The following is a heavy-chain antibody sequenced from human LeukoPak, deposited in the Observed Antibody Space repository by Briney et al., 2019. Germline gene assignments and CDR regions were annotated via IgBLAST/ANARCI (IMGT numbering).Heavy chain of an antibody. Sequence: GGSLRLSCAASGFTFSSYWTSWVRQAPGKGLEWVANIKQDGSEKYYVDSVKGRFTISRDNSKNSLYLQMNSLRAEDTAVYYCAELGITMIGGVWGKGTTVTISS. D-gene: IGHD3-10*02. CDR3: AELGITMIGGV. CDR1: GFTFSSYW. CDR2: IKQDGSEK. J-gene: IGHJ6*04. V-gene: IGHV3-7*01.